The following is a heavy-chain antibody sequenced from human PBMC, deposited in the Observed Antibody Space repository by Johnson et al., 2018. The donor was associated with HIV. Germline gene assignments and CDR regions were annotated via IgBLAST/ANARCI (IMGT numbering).Heavy chain of an antibody. Sequence: VQLVESGGGLIKPGGSLRLSCAASEFSFTNAWMNWVRRAPGKGLEWGGRIKSKTDGGRTEFAAAGQGRMTSSRDDSKNILYLQMNSLKTEDTAVYYCTRLRRSYSEGYVFDIWGQGTMVTVSS. J-gene: IGHJ3*02. CDR2: IKSKTDGGRT. V-gene: IGHV3-15*01. CDR1: EFSFTNAW. D-gene: IGHD3-10*01. CDR3: TRLRRSYSEGYVFDI.